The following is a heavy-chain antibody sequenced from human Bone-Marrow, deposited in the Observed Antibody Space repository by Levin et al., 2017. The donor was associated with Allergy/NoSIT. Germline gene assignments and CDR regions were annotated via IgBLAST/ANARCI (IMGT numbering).Heavy chain of an antibody. CDR2: ISSTYNIK. Sequence: SCAASGFNFSSYEMNWVRQAPGKGLEWISYISSTYNIKYYADSVRGRFAISRDNAKNSLFLQMNGLRAEDTAVYFCARSDLGELSLPDHWGQGTLVIVSS. CDR3: ARSDLGELSLPDH. V-gene: IGHV3-48*03. J-gene: IGHJ4*02. CDR1: GFNFSSYE. D-gene: IGHD3-10*01.